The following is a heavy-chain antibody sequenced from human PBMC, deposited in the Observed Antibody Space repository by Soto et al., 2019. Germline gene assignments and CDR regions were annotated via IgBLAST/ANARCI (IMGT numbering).Heavy chain of an antibody. Sequence: EVQLLESGGGLIQPGGSLRLSCSASGFSFSSYAMMWVRQAPGKGLEWVSVISGRGGSSYFADSAKGRFTISRDNSKNMLYLEMTSLRAEDTALYFCAKGSIEYSASVDYWGQGTLVIVSS. J-gene: IGHJ4*02. V-gene: IGHV3-23*01. CDR2: ISGRGGSS. D-gene: IGHD1-26*01. CDR1: GFSFSSYA. CDR3: AKGSIEYSASVDY.